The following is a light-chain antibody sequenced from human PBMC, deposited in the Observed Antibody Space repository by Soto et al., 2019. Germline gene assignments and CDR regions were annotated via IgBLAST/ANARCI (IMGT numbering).Light chain of an antibody. CDR1: QSVTSSF. V-gene: IGKV3-20*01. CDR2: GTS. CDR3: QRYGTSPALFT. J-gene: IGKJ3*01. Sequence: EIVLTQSPGTLSLSPGDRATLSCRASQSVTSSFLAWYQQKRGQAPRLLIYGTSNRATGVPDRFSGSGSGTEFTLTISRLEPEDFAVYYCQRYGTSPALFTFGPGTKVDIK.